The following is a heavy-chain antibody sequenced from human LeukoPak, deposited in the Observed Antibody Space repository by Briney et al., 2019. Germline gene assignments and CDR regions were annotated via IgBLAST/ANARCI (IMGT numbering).Heavy chain of an antibody. CDR2: IYTDGRT. CDR1: GFIVSSNY. Sequence: GGSLRLSCAASGFIVSSNYMGGVRQAPGKGLEWVSVIYTDGRTYSADSMKGRFTLSRDNSKNTLYLQMSSLRAEDTAVYYCARRRAASWSFDSWGQGTLVTVSS. J-gene: IGHJ4*02. D-gene: IGHD6-13*01. CDR3: ARRRAASWSFDS. V-gene: IGHV3-66*04.